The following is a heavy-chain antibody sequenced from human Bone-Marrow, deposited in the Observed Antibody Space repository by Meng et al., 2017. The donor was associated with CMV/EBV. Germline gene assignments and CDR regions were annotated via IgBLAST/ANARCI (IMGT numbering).Heavy chain of an antibody. CDR1: GYTFTGYY. Sequence: ASVMVFCKASGYTFTGYYMHWVRQAPGQGLEWMGWINPNSGGTNYAQKFQGRVTMTRDTSISTAYMELSRLRSDDTAVYYCARNRITMVRGVIIHFDYWGQGTLVTVSS. V-gene: IGHV1-2*02. D-gene: IGHD3-10*01. J-gene: IGHJ4*02. CDR3: ARNRITMVRGVIIHFDY. CDR2: INPNSGGT.